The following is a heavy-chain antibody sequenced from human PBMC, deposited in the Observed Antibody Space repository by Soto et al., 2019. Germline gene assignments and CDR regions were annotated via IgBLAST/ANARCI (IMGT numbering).Heavy chain of an antibody. D-gene: IGHD3-3*01. CDR2: INTDGSST. Sequence: EVQLVESGGGLVQPGGSLRLSCAASGFSFSSKWMHWVRHAPGKGLVWGSRINTDGSSTSHADSVKGRFTISRDNAKNTLYLQMNSLRTEDTAVYYCAREDFGVFSVAYFDYWGQGNLVTVSS. CDR1: GFSFSSKW. V-gene: IGHV3-74*01. CDR3: AREDFGVFSVAYFDY. J-gene: IGHJ4*02.